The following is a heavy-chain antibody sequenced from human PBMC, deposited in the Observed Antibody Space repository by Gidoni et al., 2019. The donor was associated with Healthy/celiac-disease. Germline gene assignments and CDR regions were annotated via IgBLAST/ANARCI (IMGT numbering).Heavy chain of an antibody. Sequence: QVQLQESGPGLVKPSGPLSLTGPVSGGSISSYYWSWIRQPPGKGLEWIGYIYYSGSTNYNPSLKSRVTISVDTSKNQFSLKLSAVTAADTAVYYCAIELVDTAMDSWGQGTLVTVSS. J-gene: IGHJ4*02. V-gene: IGHV4-59*01. CDR2: IYYSGST. D-gene: IGHD5-18*01. CDR3: AIELVDTAMDS. CDR1: GGSISSYY.